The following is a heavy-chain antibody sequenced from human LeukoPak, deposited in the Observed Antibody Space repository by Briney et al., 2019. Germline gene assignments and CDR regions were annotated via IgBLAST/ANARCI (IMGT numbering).Heavy chain of an antibody. CDR3: ARGTIAAAGYYYFDY. Sequence: PGGSLRLSCAASGFTFSNYAMTWVRQAPGKGLEWVANIKQDGSEKYYVDSVKGRFTISRDNAKNSLYLQMNSLRAEDTAVYYCARGTIAAAGYYYFDYWGQGTQVTVSS. D-gene: IGHD6-13*01. J-gene: IGHJ4*02. CDR2: IKQDGSEK. CDR1: GFTFSNYA. V-gene: IGHV3-7*04.